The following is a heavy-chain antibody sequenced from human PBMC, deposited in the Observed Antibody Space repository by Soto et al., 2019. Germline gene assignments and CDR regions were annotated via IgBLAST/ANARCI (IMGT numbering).Heavy chain of an antibody. CDR2: IYYSGST. V-gene: IGHV4-31*03. CDR1: GGSISSGGYY. J-gene: IGHJ3*02. D-gene: IGHD2-2*01. Sequence: QVQLQESGPGLVKPSQTLSLTCTVSGGSISSGGYYWSWIRQHPGKGLEWIGYIYYSGSTYYNPSLKSRVTISVDTSKTQSSLTLSSVTAADTAVYSCARGRIVPFDICGQGTMVTVSS. CDR3: ARGRIVPFDI.